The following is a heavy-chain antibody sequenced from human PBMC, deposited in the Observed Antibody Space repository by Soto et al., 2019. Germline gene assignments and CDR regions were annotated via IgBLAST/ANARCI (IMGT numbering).Heavy chain of an antibody. CDR2: IYYSGST. V-gene: IGHV4-59*01. D-gene: IGHD3-10*02. CDR1: GGSINNYY. CDR3: ARGPNRYYFDN. Sequence: LSLTCTVSGGSINNYYWSWIRQPPGTGLEWIGYIYYSGSTNYNPSLKSRVTISVDTSKNQFSLKLSSVTAADTAVYYCARGPNRYYFDNWGQGTLVTVSS. J-gene: IGHJ4*02.